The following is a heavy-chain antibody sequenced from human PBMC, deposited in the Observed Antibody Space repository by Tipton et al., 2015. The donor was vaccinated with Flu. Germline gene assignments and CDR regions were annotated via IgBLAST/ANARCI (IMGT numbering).Heavy chain of an antibody. CDR3: ARDLPYSGRAFDV. CDR1: EFTFSSFW. CDR2: IKPDGSGK. J-gene: IGHJ3*01. D-gene: IGHD1-26*01. V-gene: IGHV3-7*01. Sequence: GSLRLSCAASEFTFSSFWMNWVRQAPGKGLEGVANIKPDGSGKYYVDSVKGRFTISRDNSKNMVSLQMNSLRGEDTAVYYCARDLPYSGRAFDVWGQGTVVTVSS.